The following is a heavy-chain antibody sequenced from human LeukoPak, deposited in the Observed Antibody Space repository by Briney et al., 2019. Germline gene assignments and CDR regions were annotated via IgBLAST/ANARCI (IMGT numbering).Heavy chain of an antibody. CDR1: GYTFTSYG. J-gene: IGHJ4*02. Sequence: ASVKVSCKASGYTFTSYGINWVRQAPGQGLEWMGWISGHNGHTNYVQKMQGRVTMTTDTSTNTAYMELRSLTSGDTAVYYCARGPGIAVAGVFDYWGQGSLVTVSS. CDR3: ARGPGIAVAGVFDY. CDR2: ISGHNGHT. D-gene: IGHD6-19*01. V-gene: IGHV1-18*04.